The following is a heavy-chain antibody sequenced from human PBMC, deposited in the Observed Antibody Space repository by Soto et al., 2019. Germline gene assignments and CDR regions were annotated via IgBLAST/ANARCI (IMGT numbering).Heavy chain of an antibody. Sequence: SETLSLTCVVSGGSISSYFWSWIRQPPGKGLEWIGYMHYSGSTNYNPSLKSRVTISVDTSKKQFSLKLRSVTAADTAVYYCARHVFPSNRVFDYWGPGTLVTVSS. J-gene: IGHJ4*02. CDR1: GGSISSYF. V-gene: IGHV4-59*08. CDR3: ARHVFPSNRVFDY. D-gene: IGHD6-13*01. CDR2: MHYSGST.